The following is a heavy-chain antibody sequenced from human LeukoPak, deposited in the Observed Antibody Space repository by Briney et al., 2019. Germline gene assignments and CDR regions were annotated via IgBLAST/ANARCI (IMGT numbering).Heavy chain of an antibody. J-gene: IGHJ4*02. Sequence: ASVKVSCKASGYTFTSYAMHWVRQAPGQRLEWMGWINAGNDNTKYSQKFQGRVTITRDTFASTAYMELSSLRSEDTAVYYCARGYCSSTNCYVNLDYWGRGTLVTVSS. D-gene: IGHD2-2*01. CDR2: INAGNDNT. V-gene: IGHV1-3*01. CDR1: GYTFTSYA. CDR3: ARGYCSSTNCYVNLDY.